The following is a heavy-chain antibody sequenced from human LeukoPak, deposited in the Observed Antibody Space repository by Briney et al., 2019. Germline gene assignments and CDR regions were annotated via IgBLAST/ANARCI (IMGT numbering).Heavy chain of an antibody. Sequence: SETLSLTCTVSGGSISNYYWSWIRQPPGKGLEWIGYIYYSGSTNYNPSLKSRVTISVDTSKNQFSLKLSSVTAADTAVYYCAGGGGYYTPYFDYWGQGTLVTVSS. CDR2: IYYSGST. CDR1: GGSISNYY. CDR3: AGGGGYYTPYFDY. J-gene: IGHJ4*02. V-gene: IGHV4-59*01. D-gene: IGHD3-3*01.